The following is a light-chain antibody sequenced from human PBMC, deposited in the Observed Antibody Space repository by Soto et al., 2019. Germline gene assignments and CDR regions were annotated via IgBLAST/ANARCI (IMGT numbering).Light chain of an antibody. CDR2: WAS. CDR3: QQYYTSPDT. J-gene: IGKJ2*01. Sequence: DIVMTQSPDSLAVSLGERATFNCRSSQSLLYSVNSYNYLAWYQQKPGQPPKLLIYWASTRESGVPDRFSGGGSGTDFTLTISSLQAEDVAVYYCQQYYTSPDTFGQGTKLEIK. CDR1: QSLLYSVNSYNY. V-gene: IGKV4-1*01.